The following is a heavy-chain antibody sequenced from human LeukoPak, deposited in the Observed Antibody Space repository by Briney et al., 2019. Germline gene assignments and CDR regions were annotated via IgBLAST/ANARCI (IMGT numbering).Heavy chain of an antibody. CDR3: ARVTTVTYGGYYFDY. Sequence: GGSLRLSCAASGFTFSTYAMHWVRQAPGKGLEWVAVISYDGSNKYYADSVKGRFTISRDNSKNTLYLQMNSLRPADTAVYYCARVTTVTYGGYYFDYWGQGTLVTVSS. J-gene: IGHJ4*02. CDR2: ISYDGSNK. CDR1: GFTFSTYA. D-gene: IGHD4-17*01. V-gene: IGHV3-30-3*01.